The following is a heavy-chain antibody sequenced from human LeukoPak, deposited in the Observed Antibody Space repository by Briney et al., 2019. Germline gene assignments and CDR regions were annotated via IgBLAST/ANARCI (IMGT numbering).Heavy chain of an antibody. CDR2: INHSGGT. CDR3: ARGVGYIRHWFDP. J-gene: IGHJ5*02. Sequence: SETLSLTCAVYGGSFSGYYWSWIRQPPGKGLEWIGEINHSGGTNYNPSLKSRVTISVDTSKNQFSLKLSSVTAADTAVYYCARGVGYIRHWFDPWGQGTLVTVSS. CDR1: GGSFSGYY. D-gene: IGHD1-14*01. V-gene: IGHV4-34*01.